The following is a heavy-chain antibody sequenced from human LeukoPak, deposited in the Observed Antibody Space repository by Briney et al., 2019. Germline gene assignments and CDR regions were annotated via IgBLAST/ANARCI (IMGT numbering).Heavy chain of an antibody. V-gene: IGHV4-34*01. J-gene: IGHJ6*03. CDR2: INHSGST. Sequence: SETLSLTCAVYGGSFSGYYWSWIRQPPGKGLGWIGEINHSGSTNYNPSLKSRVTISVDTSNNQFSLKLSSVTAADTAVYFCARDQRSGYSGYDYHYYYYMDVWGKGTTVTVSS. D-gene: IGHD5-12*01. CDR1: GGSFSGYY. CDR3: ARDQRSGYSGYDYHYYYYMDV.